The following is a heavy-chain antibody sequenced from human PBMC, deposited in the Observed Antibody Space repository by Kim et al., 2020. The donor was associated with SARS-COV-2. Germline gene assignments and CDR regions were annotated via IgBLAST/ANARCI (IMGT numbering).Heavy chain of an antibody. V-gene: IGHV1-69*13. CDR3: ARDRDMIVVGQYYYGMDA. D-gene: IGHD3-22*01. J-gene: IGHJ6*02. CDR1: GGTFSSYA. CDR2: IIPIFGTG. Sequence: SVKVSCKASGGTFSSYAISWVRQAPGQGLEWMGGIIPIFGTGNYAQKFQGRVTITADEPTSTAYMELSSLRSEDTAVYYCARDRDMIVVGQYYYGMDARGHRTTVTVSS.